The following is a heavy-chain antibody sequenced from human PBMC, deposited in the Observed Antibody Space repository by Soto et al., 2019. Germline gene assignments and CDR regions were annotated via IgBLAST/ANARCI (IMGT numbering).Heavy chain of an antibody. J-gene: IGHJ4*02. D-gene: IGHD7-27*01. V-gene: IGHV3-30*03. CDR3: ATWGRSPPGFGY. CDR2: ISYDGSNK. CDR1: GFTFSSYG. Sequence: GGSLRLSCAAPGFTFSSYGMHWVRQAPGKGLEWVAVISYDGSNKYYADSVKGRFTISRDNSKNTLYLQMNSLRAEDTAVYYCATWGRSPPGFGYWGQGTLVTVSS.